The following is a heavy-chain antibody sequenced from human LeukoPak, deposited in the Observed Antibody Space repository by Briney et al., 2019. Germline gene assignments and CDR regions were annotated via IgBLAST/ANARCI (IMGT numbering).Heavy chain of an antibody. Sequence: ASVKVSCKASGYILTDYYMHWVRQAPGQGPEWMGWINPNSGDTNYAQKFQGRVTMTRDTSISTVYMELRRLRYDDTAVYYCARDGDYSSKGSGSRAFDIWGQGTMVTVSS. V-gene: IGHV1-2*02. CDR2: INPNSGDT. D-gene: IGHD6-13*01. CDR3: ARDGDYSSKGSGSRAFDI. J-gene: IGHJ3*02. CDR1: GYILTDYY.